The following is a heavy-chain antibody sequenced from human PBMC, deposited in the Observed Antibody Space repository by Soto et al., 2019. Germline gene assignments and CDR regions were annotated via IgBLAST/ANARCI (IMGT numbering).Heavy chain of an antibody. CDR3: ATGTGKTDFDY. CDR1: GFTFTNAW. V-gene: IGHV3-15*05. Sequence: GGSLRLSCAASGFTFTNAWMSWVRQAPGKGLEWVGRVISKTDGGTTDYAAPVKGRFTISRDDSKNTLYLEMNSLKTEDTAVYYCATGTGKTDFDYWGQGA. J-gene: IGHJ4*02. CDR2: VISKTDGGTT. D-gene: IGHD2-21*02.